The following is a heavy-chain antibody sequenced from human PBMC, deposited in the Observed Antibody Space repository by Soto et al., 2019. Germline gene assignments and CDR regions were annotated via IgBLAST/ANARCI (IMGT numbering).Heavy chain of an antibody. CDR1: GFTFSDHY. J-gene: IGHJ4*01. Sequence: PGGSLRLSCAASGFTFSDHYMDWVRQAPGKGLEWVGRIRDIVHSYTQEYAGAVKGRFTISRDDLKNSLYLQMDSLKTEDTAIYYCARDHSARGAFWDQGTQVTVSS. CDR2: IRDIVHSYTQ. D-gene: IGHD6-25*01. CDR3: ARDHSARGAF. V-gene: IGHV3-72*01.